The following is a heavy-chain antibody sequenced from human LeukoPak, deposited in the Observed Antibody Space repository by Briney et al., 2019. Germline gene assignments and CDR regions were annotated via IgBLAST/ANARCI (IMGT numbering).Heavy chain of an antibody. CDR1: GGSVTSGSHC. CDR3: GIVLARRQRLVNLFDP. V-gene: IGHV4-61*01. CDR2: IYYSGTT. Sequence: PETLSLTCSVSGGSVTSGSHCWGWIRQPPGKGLEWTGNIYYSGTTNYNSSLKSLVTMSADPAMTQFYLKLRSVTAGDTVVYYCGIVLARRQRLVNLFDPWGQGNLVTVSS. J-gene: IGHJ5*02. D-gene: IGHD6-13*01.